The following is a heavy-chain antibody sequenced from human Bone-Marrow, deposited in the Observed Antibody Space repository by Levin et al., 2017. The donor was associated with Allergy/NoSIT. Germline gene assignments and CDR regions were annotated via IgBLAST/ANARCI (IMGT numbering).Heavy chain of an antibody. V-gene: IGHV4-34*01. CDR1: GGSFSDYY. CDR2: INHSGST. CDR3: ARGWGAVAGTPSFDY. Sequence: PSETLSLTCAVYGGSFSDYYWSWVRQPPGKGLEWIGEINHSGSTNYNPSLKSRVTISVDTSKNQFSLKLSSVTAADTAVYYCARGWGAVAGTPSFDYWGQGTLVTVSS. D-gene: IGHD6-19*01. J-gene: IGHJ4*02.